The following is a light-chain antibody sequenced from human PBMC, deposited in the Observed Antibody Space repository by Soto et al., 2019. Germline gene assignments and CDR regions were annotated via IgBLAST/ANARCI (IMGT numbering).Light chain of an antibody. CDR3: QKYDSVPWT. Sequence: DIQMTQSPSSLSASVGDRVTIACRASQGISNYLAWYQQRPGKVPKLLIYASSTLQSGVPSRFSGSGSGTDFTLTISSLQPEDVATYYCQKYDSVPWTFGQGTKVEIK. CDR2: ASS. V-gene: IGKV1-27*01. CDR1: QGISNY. J-gene: IGKJ1*01.